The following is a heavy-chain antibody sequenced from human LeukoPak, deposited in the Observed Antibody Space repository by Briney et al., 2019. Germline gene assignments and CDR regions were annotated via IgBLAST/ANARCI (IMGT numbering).Heavy chain of an antibody. Sequence: PGGSLRLSCAASGFTFSSYAMSWVRQAPGKGLEWVSAISGSGGSTYYADPVKGRFTISRDNSKNTLYLQMNSLRAEDTAVYYCAKDLGYSSSSPFDYWGQGTLVTVSS. CDR1: GFTFSSYA. CDR3: AKDLGYSSSSPFDY. D-gene: IGHD6-6*01. V-gene: IGHV3-23*01. J-gene: IGHJ4*02. CDR2: ISGSGGST.